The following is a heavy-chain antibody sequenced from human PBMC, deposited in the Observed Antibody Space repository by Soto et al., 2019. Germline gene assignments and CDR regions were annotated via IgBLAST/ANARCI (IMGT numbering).Heavy chain of an antibody. Sequence: SETLSLTCTVSGGSISSYYWSWIRQPPGKGLEWIGYIYYSGSTNYNPSLKSRVTISVDTSKNQFSLKLSSVTAADTAVYYCARFAPVPAAVYYYYYYYMDVWGKGTTVTVSS. D-gene: IGHD2-2*01. J-gene: IGHJ6*03. CDR2: IYYSGST. V-gene: IGHV4-59*01. CDR1: GGSISSYY. CDR3: ARFAPVPAAVYYYYYYYMDV.